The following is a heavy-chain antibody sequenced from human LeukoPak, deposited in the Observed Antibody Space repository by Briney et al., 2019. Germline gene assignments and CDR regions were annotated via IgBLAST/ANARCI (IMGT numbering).Heavy chain of an antibody. CDR2: ISYDGSNK. Sequence: GRSLRLSCAASGFTFSSYAMHWVRQAPGKGLEWVAVISYDGSNKYYADSVKGRFTISRDNSKNTLYLRMNSLRAEDTAVYYCARGGFRANYYYYGMDVWGQGTTVTVSS. J-gene: IGHJ6*02. V-gene: IGHV3-30*04. CDR1: GFTFSSYA. D-gene: IGHD3-10*01. CDR3: ARGGFRANYYYYGMDV.